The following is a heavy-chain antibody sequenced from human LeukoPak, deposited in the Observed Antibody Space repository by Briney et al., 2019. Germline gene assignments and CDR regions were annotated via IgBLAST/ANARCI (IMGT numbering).Heavy chain of an antibody. D-gene: IGHD6-6*01. V-gene: IGHV3-48*03. Sequence: GGSLRPSCAASGFTFSSYEMNWVRQAPGKGLEWVSYISSSGSTIYYADSVKGRFTISRDNARNSLYLQMNSLRAEDTAVYYCARRGEYSSSSVYWGQGTLVTVSS. CDR3: ARRGEYSSSSVY. J-gene: IGHJ4*02. CDR2: ISSSGSTI. CDR1: GFTFSSYE.